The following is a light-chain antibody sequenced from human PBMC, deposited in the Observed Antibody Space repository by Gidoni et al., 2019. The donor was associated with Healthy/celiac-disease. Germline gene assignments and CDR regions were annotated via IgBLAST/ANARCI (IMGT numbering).Light chain of an antibody. CDR2: EVS. J-gene: IGLJ3*02. CDR1: SSDVGGYNY. Sequence: QSALTQPASVSGSPGPSITISCTGTSSDVGGYNYVSWYQQHPGKAPKLMIYEVSNRPSGFSNRFSGSKSGNTASRTISGLQAEDEADYYCSSYTSSSKGVFGGGTKLTVL. V-gene: IGLV2-14*01. CDR3: SSYTSSSKGV.